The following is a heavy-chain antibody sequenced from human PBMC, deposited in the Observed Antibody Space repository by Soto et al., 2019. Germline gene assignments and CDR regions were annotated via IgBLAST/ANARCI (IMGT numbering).Heavy chain of an antibody. J-gene: IGHJ5*02. CDR1: NGSISTYY. CDR2: AYYSGST. CDR3: VRDYLLTGFDT. Sequence: QVQLQESGPRLIQPSETLSLTCSVSNGSISTYYWTWVRQPPGKGLEWIGYAYYSGSTNYNPSLKSRVAMSVDTSKNQFSLELKSVTAVDTATYYCVRDYLLTGFDTWGQGTLVTVSA. D-gene: IGHD3-9*01. V-gene: IGHV4-59*01.